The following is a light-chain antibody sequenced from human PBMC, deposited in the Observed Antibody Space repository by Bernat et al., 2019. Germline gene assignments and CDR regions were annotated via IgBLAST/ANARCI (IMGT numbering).Light chain of an antibody. CDR3: AAWDDSLNGRV. V-gene: IGLV1-44*01. J-gene: IGLJ2*01. CDR2: SNN. Sequence: QSVLTQPPAVSGAPGQRVTISCTGSRSNIGAGHDVHWYQQLPGTAPKLLIYSNNQRPSGVPDRFSGSKSGTSASLAISGLQSEDEADYYCAAWDDSLNGRVFGGGTKLTVL. CDR1: RSNIGAGHD.